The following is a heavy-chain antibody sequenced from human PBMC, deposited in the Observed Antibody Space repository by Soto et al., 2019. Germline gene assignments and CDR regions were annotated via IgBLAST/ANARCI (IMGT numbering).Heavy chain of an antibody. CDR1: GFTFSTYT. CDR2: ISGDGTTT. Sequence: PGGSLRLSCAASGFTFSTYTMHWVRQAPGKGLQYVSAISGDGTTTYYTDSLEGRFTVSRDNSKNTLYLQMGSLRAEDMGVYYCARDSGSYSLDYWGQGTLVTVSS. CDR3: ARDSGSYSLDY. J-gene: IGHJ4*02. V-gene: IGHV3-64*02. D-gene: IGHD1-26*01.